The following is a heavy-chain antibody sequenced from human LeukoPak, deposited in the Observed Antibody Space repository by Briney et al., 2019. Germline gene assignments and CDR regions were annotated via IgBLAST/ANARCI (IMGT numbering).Heavy chain of an antibody. Sequence: SETLSLTCAVYGGSFSGYYWSWIRQPPGKGLEWIGEINHSGSTNYNPSLKSRVTISVDASKNQFSLKLSSVTAADTAVYYCARRRYSSSSGDDYWGQGTLVTVSS. V-gene: IGHV4-34*01. CDR3: ARRRYSSSSGDDY. D-gene: IGHD6-6*01. CDR2: INHSGST. J-gene: IGHJ4*02. CDR1: GGSFSGYY.